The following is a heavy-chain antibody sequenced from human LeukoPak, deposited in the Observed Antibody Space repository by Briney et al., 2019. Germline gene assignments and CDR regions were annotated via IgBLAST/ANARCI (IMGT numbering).Heavy chain of an antibody. CDR2: IYYSGST. J-gene: IGHJ4*02. CDR3: AEEGASSWYLDS. CDR1: GGSISSYY. D-gene: IGHD6-13*01. Sequence: SETLSLTCTVSGGSISSYYWSWIRQPPGKGLEWIGYIYYSGSTNYNPSLKSRVTISVDTSKNQFSLKLTSVTAADTAVYYCAEEGASSWYLDSWGQGTLVTVSP. V-gene: IGHV4-59*08.